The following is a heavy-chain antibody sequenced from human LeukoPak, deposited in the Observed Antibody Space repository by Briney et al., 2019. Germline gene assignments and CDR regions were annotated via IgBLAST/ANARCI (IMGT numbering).Heavy chain of an antibody. CDR3: ARHPSKGRGGYSR. CDR1: GGSFSGYY. D-gene: IGHD2-21*02. CDR2: INHSGST. J-gene: IGHJ4*02. V-gene: IGHV4-34*01. Sequence: KASETLSLTCAVYGGSFSGYYWSWIRQPPGKGLEWIGEINHSGSTNYNPSLKSRVTISVDTSKNQFSLKLSSVTAADTAVYYCARHPSKGRGGYSRWGQGTLVTVSS.